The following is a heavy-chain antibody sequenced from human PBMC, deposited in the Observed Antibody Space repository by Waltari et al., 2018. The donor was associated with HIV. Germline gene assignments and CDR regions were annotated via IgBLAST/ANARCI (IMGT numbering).Heavy chain of an antibody. D-gene: IGHD5-12*01. Sequence: VQLVQSGAEMKKPGSSVRVSCKHSRDVFTTFSFNLLRPAPGQRPEWMAEITPVFGTTDYARKYRGRVTLSADKSASTIYMDLRSLSSGDTAVYYCAASPERPGFEAPLFFFDYWGQGTLITVSS. V-gene: IGHV1-69*13. CDR1: RDVFTTFS. CDR3: AASPERPGFEAPLFFFDY. CDR2: ITPVFGTT. J-gene: IGHJ4*02.